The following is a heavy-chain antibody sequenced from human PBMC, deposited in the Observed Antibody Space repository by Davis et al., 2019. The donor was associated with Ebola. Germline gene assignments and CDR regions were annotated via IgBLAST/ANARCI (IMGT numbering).Heavy chain of an antibody. J-gene: IGHJ5*02. V-gene: IGHV4-38-2*02. Sequence: PSETLSLTCTVSGYSISSGYYWGWIRQPPGKGLEWIGSIYHSGSTYYNPSLKSRVTMSVDTSKNQFSLKLSSVTAADTAVYYCARDPLTYDSSGYYPWGQGTLVTVSS. CDR1: GYSISSGYY. CDR3: ARDPLTYDSSGYYP. D-gene: IGHD3-22*01. CDR2: IYHSGST.